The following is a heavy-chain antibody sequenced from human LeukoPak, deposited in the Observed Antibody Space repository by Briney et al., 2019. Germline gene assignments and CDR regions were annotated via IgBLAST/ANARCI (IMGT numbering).Heavy chain of an antibody. V-gene: IGHV4-34*01. J-gene: IGHJ4*02. Sequence: PSETLSLTCAVYGGSFSGYYWSWIRQPPGKGLEWIGEINHSGSTNYNPSLKSRVTISVDTSKNQFSLKLSSVTAADTAVYYCASFPRPQLRYYYDSSGYYNARDYWGQGTLVTVSS. CDR3: ASFPRPQLRYYYDSSGYYNARDY. CDR2: INHSGST. CDR1: GGSFSGYY. D-gene: IGHD3-22*01.